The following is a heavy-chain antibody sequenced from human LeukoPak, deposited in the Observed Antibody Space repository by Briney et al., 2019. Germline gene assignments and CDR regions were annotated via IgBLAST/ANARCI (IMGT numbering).Heavy chain of an antibody. CDR3: AREAGSGYYHNWFDP. Sequence: TLSLTCTVSGGSISSGSYYWSWIRQPAGKGLEWIGRIYTSGSTNYNPSLKSRVTISVVTSKNQFSLKLSSVTAADTAVYYCAREAGSGYYHNWFDPWGQGTLVTVSS. D-gene: IGHD3-22*01. CDR1: GGSISSGSYY. CDR2: IYTSGST. J-gene: IGHJ5*02. V-gene: IGHV4-61*02.